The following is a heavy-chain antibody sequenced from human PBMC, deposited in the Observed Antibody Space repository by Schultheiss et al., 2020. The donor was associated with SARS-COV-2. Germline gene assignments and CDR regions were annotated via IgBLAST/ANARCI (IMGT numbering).Heavy chain of an antibody. Sequence: GGSLRLSCAASGFTFDDYAMHWVRQAPGKGLEWVSAISGSGGSTYYADSVKGRFTISRDNSKNTLYLQMNSLRAEDTAVYYCAKAPGASGGSMAYWGQGTLVTVSS. D-gene: IGHD3-16*01. V-gene: IGHV3-23*01. J-gene: IGHJ4*02. CDR1: GFTFDDYA. CDR3: AKAPGASGGSMAY. CDR2: ISGSGGST.